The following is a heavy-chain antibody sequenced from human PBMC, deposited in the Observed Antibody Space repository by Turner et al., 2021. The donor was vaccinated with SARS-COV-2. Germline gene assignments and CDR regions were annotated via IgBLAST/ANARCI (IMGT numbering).Heavy chain of an antibody. CDR1: GASISSYY. Sequence: QVQLQESGPGLVKPSETLSLTCTVSGASISSYYWSWIRQPPGKGLEWIGYIYYSGSTNYNPSLKSRVTISVDTSKNQFSLKLSSVTAADTAVYYCARHSPELRGDYFDYWGQGTLVTVSS. V-gene: IGHV4-59*08. CDR3: ARHSPELRGDYFDY. CDR2: IYYSGST. D-gene: IGHD1-26*01. J-gene: IGHJ4*02.